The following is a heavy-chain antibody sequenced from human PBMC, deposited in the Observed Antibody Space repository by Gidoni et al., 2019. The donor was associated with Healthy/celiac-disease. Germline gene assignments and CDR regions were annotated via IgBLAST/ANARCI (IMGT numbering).Heavy chain of an antibody. D-gene: IGHD3-9*01. J-gene: IGHJ6*02. CDR1: GYTFTSYD. CDR2: MNPNSGNT. CDR3: ARVTAVLRYFVKPYYYYGMDV. V-gene: IGHV1-8*01. Sequence: QVQLVQSGAEVKKPGASVKVSCKASGYTFTSYDINWVRKATGQGLEWMGWMNPNSGNTGYAQKFQGRVTMTRNTSISTAYMELSSLRSEDTAVYYCARVTAVLRYFVKPYYYYGMDVWGQGTTVTVSS.